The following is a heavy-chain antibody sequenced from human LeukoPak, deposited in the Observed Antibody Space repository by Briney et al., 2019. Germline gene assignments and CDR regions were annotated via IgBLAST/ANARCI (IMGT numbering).Heavy chain of an antibody. V-gene: IGHV3-30*03. CDR2: ISYDGSKK. CDR1: GFTFSSYG. D-gene: IGHD4-23*01. Sequence: GRSLRLSCAASGFTFSSYGMHWVRQAPGKGLEWVAVISYDGSKKYYADSVKGRFTISRDNSENTLYLQMNSLRAEDTAVYYCARDRYGANSPFDHWGQGTQVTVSS. J-gene: IGHJ4*02. CDR3: ARDRYGANSPFDH.